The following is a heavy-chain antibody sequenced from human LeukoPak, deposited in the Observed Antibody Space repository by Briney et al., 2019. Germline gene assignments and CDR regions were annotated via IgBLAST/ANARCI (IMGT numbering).Heavy chain of an antibody. CDR2: IYTSGST. Sequence: SETLSLTCTVSGGSISSYYWSWIRQPAGKGLEWIGRIYTSGSTNYNPSLKSRVTMLVDTSKNQFSLKLSSVTAADTAVYYCARSVVVPAAIRGRYYYYGMDVWGQGTTVTVSS. J-gene: IGHJ6*02. CDR3: ARSVVVPAAIRGRYYYYGMDV. D-gene: IGHD2-2*02. CDR1: GGSISSYY. V-gene: IGHV4-4*07.